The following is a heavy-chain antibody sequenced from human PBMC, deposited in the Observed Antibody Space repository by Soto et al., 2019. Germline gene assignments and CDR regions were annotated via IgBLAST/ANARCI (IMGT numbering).Heavy chain of an antibody. CDR1: GLTFSIYG. V-gene: IGHV3-23*01. J-gene: IGHJ6*02. Sequence: QSGGSLRLSCAASGLTFSIYGMSWVRQAPGKGLEWVSALSGSGDSTYYADSVKGRFTISRDNSKNTLYLQMNSLRAEDAAVYYCAKDSPTLNVWGQGTTVNVSS. CDR3: AKDSPTLNV. CDR2: LSGSGDST.